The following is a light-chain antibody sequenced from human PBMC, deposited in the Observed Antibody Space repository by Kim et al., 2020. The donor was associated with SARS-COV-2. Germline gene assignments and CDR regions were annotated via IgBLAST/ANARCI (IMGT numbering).Light chain of an antibody. V-gene: IGLV3-9*01. CDR3: QVWDSSTVI. CDR2: TDS. Sequence: VALGQTARITCGGNNIGSKNVHWYQQKPGQAPVLVIYTDSNRPSGIPERFSGSNSGNTATLTITRVQAGDEADFYCQVWDSSTVIFGGGDPADRP. J-gene: IGLJ2*01. CDR1: NIGSKN.